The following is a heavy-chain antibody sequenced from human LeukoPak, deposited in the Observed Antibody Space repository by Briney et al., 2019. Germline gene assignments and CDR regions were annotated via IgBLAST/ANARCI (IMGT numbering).Heavy chain of an antibody. V-gene: IGHV3-23*01. J-gene: IGHJ4*02. Sequence: PGGSLRLSCAASGFTFSSYGMSWVRQAPGKGLEWVSAISGSGGSTYYADSVKGRFTISRDNAKTAVYLHMNSLRAEDTGVYYCARGRGYPSSWSVSWFDFWGQGTLVTVSS. D-gene: IGHD6-13*01. CDR1: GFTFSSYG. CDR2: ISGSGGST. CDR3: ARGRGYPSSWSVSWFDF.